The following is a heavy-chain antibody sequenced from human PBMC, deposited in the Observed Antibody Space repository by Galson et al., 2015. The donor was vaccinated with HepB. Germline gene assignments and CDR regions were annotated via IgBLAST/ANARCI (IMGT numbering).Heavy chain of an antibody. CDR3: ARVGKVSTSAGGYYYYMDV. J-gene: IGHJ6*03. V-gene: IGHV1-69*04. D-gene: IGHD2-2*01. CDR2: IIPILGIA. CDR1: GGTFSSYA. Sequence: SCKASGGTFSSYAISWVRQAPGQGLEWMGRIIPILGIANYAQKFQGRVTITADKSTSTAYMELSSLRSEDTAVYYCARVGKVSTSAGGYYYYMDVWGKGTTVTVSS.